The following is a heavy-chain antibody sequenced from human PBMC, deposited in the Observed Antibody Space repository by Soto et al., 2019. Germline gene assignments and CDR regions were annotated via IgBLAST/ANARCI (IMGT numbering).Heavy chain of an antibody. J-gene: IGHJ4*02. CDR2: ISYDGSNK. CDR1: GFTFSSYA. V-gene: IGHV3-30-3*01. Sequence: QVQLVESGGGVVQPGRSLRLSCAASGFTFSSYAMHWVRQAPGKGLEWVAVISYDGSNKYYADSVKGRFTISRDNSKNTLYLQMNSLRAEDTAVYYCARDEEVEEYGGSFDYWGQGTLVTVSS. CDR3: ARDEEVEEYGGSFDY. D-gene: IGHD2-15*01.